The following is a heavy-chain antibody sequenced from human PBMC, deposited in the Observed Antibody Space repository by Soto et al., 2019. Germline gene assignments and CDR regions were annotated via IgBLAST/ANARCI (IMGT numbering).Heavy chain of an antibody. D-gene: IGHD3-22*01. CDR2: IYPGDSDT. Sequence: GESLKISCKGSGYSFTSYWIGWVRQMPGKGLEWMGIIYPGDSDTRYSPSFQGQVTISADKSISTAYLQWSSLKASDTAMYYCAGTFREYYDSSGYPLDAFDIWGQGTMVTVSS. V-gene: IGHV5-51*01. CDR1: GYSFTSYW. J-gene: IGHJ3*02. CDR3: AGTFREYYDSSGYPLDAFDI.